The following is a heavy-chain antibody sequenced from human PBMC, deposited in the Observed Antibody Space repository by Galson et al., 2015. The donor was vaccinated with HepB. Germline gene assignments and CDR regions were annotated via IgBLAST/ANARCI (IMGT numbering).Heavy chain of an antibody. CDR2: INGRGSTR. CDR3: VKEGSWFGGDWFDP. V-gene: IGHV3-23*01. D-gene: IGHD3-16*01. J-gene: IGHJ5*02. Sequence: SLRLSCAGSGFIFRHHAMAWIRQAPGKGLEWVSDINGRGSTRSYSDAVKGRFPISRDNSKDTVFLQMDNLRAEDTAVYYCVKEGSWFGGDWFDPWGQGALVTVS. CDR1: GFIFRHHA.